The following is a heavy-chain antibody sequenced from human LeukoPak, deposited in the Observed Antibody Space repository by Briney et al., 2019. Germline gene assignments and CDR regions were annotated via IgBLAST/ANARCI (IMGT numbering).Heavy chain of an antibody. Sequence: PGRSLRLSCAASGFTFSSYGTHWVRQAPGKGLEWVAVISYDGSNKYYADSVKGRFTISRDNSKNTLYLQMNSLRAEDTAVYYCAKDHLWFGELLPDYWGQGTLVTVSS. V-gene: IGHV3-30*18. CDR2: ISYDGSNK. CDR1: GFTFSSYG. J-gene: IGHJ4*02. CDR3: AKDHLWFGELLPDY. D-gene: IGHD3-10*01.